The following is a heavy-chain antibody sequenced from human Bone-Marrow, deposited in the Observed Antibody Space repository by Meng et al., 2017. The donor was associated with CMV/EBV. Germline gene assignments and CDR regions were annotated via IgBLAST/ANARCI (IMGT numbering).Heavy chain of an antibody. CDR3: ARDYRGLLPKHIVGATPGY. CDR2: ISAYNGNT. Sequence: ASVKVSCKASGYTFTSYGISWVRQAPGQGLEWMGWISAYNGNTNYAQKLQGRVTMTTDTSTSTAYMELRSLRSGDTAVYYCARDYRGLLPKHIVGATPGYWGQGTLVTVSS. J-gene: IGHJ4*02. V-gene: IGHV1-18*01. D-gene: IGHD1-26*01. CDR1: GYTFTSYG.